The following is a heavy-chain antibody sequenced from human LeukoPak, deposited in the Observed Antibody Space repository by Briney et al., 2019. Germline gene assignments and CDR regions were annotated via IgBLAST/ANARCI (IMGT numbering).Heavy chain of an antibody. CDR3: ARLRTYYYDSSGIDY. V-gene: IGHV4-61*02. J-gene: IGHJ4*02. Sequence: KASETLSLTCTVSGGSISSGSYYWSWIRQPAGKGLEWIGRIYTSGSTNYNPSLKSRVTISVDTSKNQFSLKLSSVTAADTAVYYCARLRTYYYDSSGIDYWGQGTLVTVSS. CDR2: IYTSGST. D-gene: IGHD3-22*01. CDR1: GGSISSGSYY.